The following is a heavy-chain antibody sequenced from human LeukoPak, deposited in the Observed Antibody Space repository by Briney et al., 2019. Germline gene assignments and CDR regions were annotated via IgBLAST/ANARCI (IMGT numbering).Heavy chain of an antibody. V-gene: IGHV4-39*07. CDR3: AKAPHFFDTSGSRYYFDY. CDR2: IYYSGST. CDR1: GGSISSSNYY. Sequence: SETLSLTCTVSGGSISSSNYYWGWIRQPPGKGLEWIGSIYYSGSTYYNPSLKSRVTISVDTSKNQFSLKLSSVTAADTAVYFCAKAPHFFDTSGSRYYFDYWGQGALVTVSS. D-gene: IGHD3-22*01. J-gene: IGHJ4*02.